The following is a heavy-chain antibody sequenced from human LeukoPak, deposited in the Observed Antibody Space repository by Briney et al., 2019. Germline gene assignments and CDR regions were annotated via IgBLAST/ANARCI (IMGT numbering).Heavy chain of an antibody. CDR1: GFTFDDYA. CDR2: ISWNSGSI. Sequence: PGRSLRLSCAASGFTFDDYAMHWVRQAPGKGLEWVSGISWNSGSIGYADSVKGRFTISRDNAKNSLYLQMNSLRAEDTAVYYCALSGYSSSWRLDYWGQGTLVTVSS. V-gene: IGHV3-9*01. J-gene: IGHJ4*02. CDR3: ALSGYSSSWRLDY. D-gene: IGHD6-13*01.